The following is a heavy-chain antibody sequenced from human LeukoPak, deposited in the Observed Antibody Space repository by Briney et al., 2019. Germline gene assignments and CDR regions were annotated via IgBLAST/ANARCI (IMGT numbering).Heavy chain of an antibody. CDR1: GGSISSSNW. D-gene: IGHD1-1*01. Sequence: PSGTLSLTCAVSGGSISSSNWWSWVRQPPGKGLEWIGEIYHSGSTNYNPSLKSRVTISVDKSKNQFSLKLSSVTAADTAVYYCASPPIRNWNAPHAFDIWGQGTMVTVSS. CDR2: IYHSGST. V-gene: IGHV4-4*02. J-gene: IGHJ3*02. CDR3: ASPPIRNWNAPHAFDI.